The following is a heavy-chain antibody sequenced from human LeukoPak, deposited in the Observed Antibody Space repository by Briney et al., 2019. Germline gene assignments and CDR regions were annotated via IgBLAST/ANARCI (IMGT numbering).Heavy chain of an antibody. CDR1: GYTFTEYY. J-gene: IGHJ5*02. V-gene: IGHV1-2*02. D-gene: IGHD6-19*01. CDR3: ASGWSITGWYNNWFDP. Sequence: ASVKVSCKASGYTFTEYYMHWVRQAPGQGLEWMGWINPNSGDTNYAQKFQGRVTMTRDTSITTVYMELSRLRSDDTAVYFCASGWSITGWYNNWFDPWGQGTLVTVSS. CDR2: INPNSGDT.